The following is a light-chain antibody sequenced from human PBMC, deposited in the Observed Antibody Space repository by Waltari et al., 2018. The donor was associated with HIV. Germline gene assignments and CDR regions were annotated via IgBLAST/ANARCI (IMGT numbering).Light chain of an antibody. CDR1: SSDVGGSNY. CDR3: SSYSGSNTLV. V-gene: IGLV2-8*01. Sequence: QSALTQPPSASGSPGQSVTISCTGTSSDVGGSNYVSWYQQLPGRAPRLMILDVTKRPSSVPDRFSGSKSGNTASLTVSGLQAEDEADYFCSSYSGSNTLVFGGGTKLTVL. CDR2: DVT. J-gene: IGLJ2*01.